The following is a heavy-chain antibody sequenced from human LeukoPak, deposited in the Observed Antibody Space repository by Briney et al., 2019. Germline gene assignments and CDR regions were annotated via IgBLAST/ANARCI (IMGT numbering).Heavy chain of an antibody. J-gene: IGHJ4*02. CDR2: INHSGST. Sequence: PSETLSLTCAVYGGSFSGYYWSWIRQPPGKGLEWIGEINHSGSTNYNPSLKSRVTISVDTSKNQFSLKLSSVTAADTAVYYCARTGKGETYYDIFPWGQGTLVTVSS. D-gene: IGHD3-9*01. V-gene: IGHV4-34*01. CDR1: GGSFSGYY. CDR3: ARTGKGETYYDIFP.